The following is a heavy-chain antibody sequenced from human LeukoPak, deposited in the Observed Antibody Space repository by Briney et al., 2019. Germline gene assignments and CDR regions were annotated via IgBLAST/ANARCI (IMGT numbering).Heavy chain of an antibody. CDR1: GGSISSGDYY. J-gene: IGHJ6*02. V-gene: IGHV4-30-4*01. CDR2: ICYSGST. Sequence: SETLSLTCTVSGGSISSGDYYWSWIRQPPGTGLEWIGYICYSGSTYYNPSLKSRVTISVDTSKNQFSLKLSSVTAADTAVYYCARDYYDSSGYVYGMDVWGQGTTVTVSS. CDR3: ARDYYDSSGYVYGMDV. D-gene: IGHD3-22*01.